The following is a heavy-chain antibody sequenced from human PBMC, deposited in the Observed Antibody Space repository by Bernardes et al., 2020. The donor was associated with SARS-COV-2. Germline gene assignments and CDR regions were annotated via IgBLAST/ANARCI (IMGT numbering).Heavy chain of an antibody. CDR2: INPKSRGA. D-gene: IGHD3-10*01. Sequence: ASVKVPRKASGYSFTAQYMHWVRQAPGQDLEWMGWINPKSRGASYARKFQDRVTMTSDTSINTAYMELSSLRYDDTAFYYCKGGARDLYFYTGMEVWCQGTTVTVSS. CDR3: KGGARDLYFYTGMEV. J-gene: IGHJ6*02. V-gene: IGHV1-2*02. CDR1: GYSFTAQY.